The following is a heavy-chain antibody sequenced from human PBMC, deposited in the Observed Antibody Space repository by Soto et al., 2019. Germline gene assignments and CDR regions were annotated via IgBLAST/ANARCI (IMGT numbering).Heavy chain of an antibody. D-gene: IGHD2-15*01. CDR1: GFTFSSYG. CDR2: ISYDGSNK. CDR3: AKAPDCSGGSCYPNWFDP. V-gene: IGHV3-30*18. J-gene: IGHJ5*02. Sequence: GGSLRLSCAASGFTFSSYGMHWVRQAPGKGLEWVAVISYDGSNKYYEDSVKGRFTISRDNSKNTLYLQMNSLRAEDTAVYYCAKAPDCSGGSCYPNWFDPWGQGTLVTVSS.